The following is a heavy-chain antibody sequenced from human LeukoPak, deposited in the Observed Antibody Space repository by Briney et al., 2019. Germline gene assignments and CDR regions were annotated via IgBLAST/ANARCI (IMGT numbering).Heavy chain of an antibody. CDR2: INHSGST. D-gene: IGHD2-15*01. V-gene: IGHV4-34*01. Sequence: SETLSLTCAVYGGSFSGYYWSWIRQPPGKGLEWIGEINHSGSTNYNPSLKSRVTISVDASKNQFSLKLSSVTAADTAVYYCARGYCSGGSCVTLDYWGQGTLDTVSS. CDR1: GGSFSGYY. J-gene: IGHJ4*02. CDR3: ARGYCSGGSCVTLDY.